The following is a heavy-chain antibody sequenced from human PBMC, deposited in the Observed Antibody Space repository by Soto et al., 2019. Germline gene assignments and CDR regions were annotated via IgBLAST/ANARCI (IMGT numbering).Heavy chain of an antibody. CDR1: GFTFSSYA. CDR3: AKDLGDCSSTSCYFYYYYYGMDV. D-gene: IGHD2-2*01. V-gene: IGHV3-23*01. CDR2: ISGSGGST. Sequence: EVQLLESGGGLVQPGGSLRLSCAASGFTFSSYAMSWVRQAPGKGLEWVSAISGSGGSTYYADSVKGRFTISRDNSKNTRYLQMNSLRAEDTAVYYCAKDLGDCSSTSCYFYYYYYGMDVWGQGTTVTVSS. J-gene: IGHJ6*02.